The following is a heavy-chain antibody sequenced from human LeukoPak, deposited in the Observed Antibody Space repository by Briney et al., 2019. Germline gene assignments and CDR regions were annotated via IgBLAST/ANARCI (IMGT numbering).Heavy chain of an antibody. CDR1: GFPFSASW. V-gene: IGHV3-15*01. D-gene: IGHD3-3*01. CDR2: IKRINDGGTT. CDR3: TAEKFFALDV. J-gene: IGHJ6*04. Sequence: PGGSLRLSCAAPGFPFSASWMSWVRRAPGKGLEWVGRIKRINDGGTTEYAAPVKGRFTMSRDDSKNMLFLQMNSLKTEDTAVYYCTAEKFFALDVWGKGTSVTVSS.